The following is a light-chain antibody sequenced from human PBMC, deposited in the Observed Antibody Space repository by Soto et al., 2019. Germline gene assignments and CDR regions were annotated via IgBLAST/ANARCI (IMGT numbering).Light chain of an antibody. CDR1: SSDVGGYNY. Sequence: QSALTQPASVSGSPGQSITISCTGTSSDVGGYNYVSWYQQHPGKAPKLMIYDVSNRPSGVSNRFSGSKSGNTASLTISGRQAEDEAAYYCSSYTSSSTLYVFGTGTKVTVL. J-gene: IGLJ1*01. CDR2: DVS. CDR3: SSYTSSSTLYV. V-gene: IGLV2-14*01.